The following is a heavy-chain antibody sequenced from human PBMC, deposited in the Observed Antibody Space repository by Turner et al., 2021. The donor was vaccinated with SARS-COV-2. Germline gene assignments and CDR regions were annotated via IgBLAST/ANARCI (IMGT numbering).Heavy chain of an antibody. CDR3: ASQEALVPSYYYYYYGMDV. V-gene: IGHV4-39*01. J-gene: IGHJ6*02. CDR2: IYYSGST. D-gene: IGHD3-10*01. CDR1: GGSLRSSSSY. Sequence: QLQLQESGPGLVKPSETLSLTCTVSGGSLRSSSSYWGWIRQPPGKGLEWIGSIYYSGSTYYNPSLKSRVTISVDTSKNQFSLKLSSVTAADTAVYYCASQEALVPSYYYYYYGMDVWGQGTTVTVSS.